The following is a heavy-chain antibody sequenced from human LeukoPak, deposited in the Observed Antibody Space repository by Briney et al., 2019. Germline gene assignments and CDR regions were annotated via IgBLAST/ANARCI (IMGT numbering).Heavy chain of an antibody. Sequence: PQTLSLTCTVSGGSISSGDYYWSWIRQPPGKGLERIGYIYYSGSTYYNPSLKSRITISVDTSKNQFSLKLSSVTAADTAVYYCASWYYYGSGQRGLDYWGQRTLVTVSS. CDR1: GGSISSGDYY. CDR3: ASWYYYGSGQRGLDY. CDR2: IYYSGST. D-gene: IGHD3-10*01. V-gene: IGHV4-30-4*08. J-gene: IGHJ4*02.